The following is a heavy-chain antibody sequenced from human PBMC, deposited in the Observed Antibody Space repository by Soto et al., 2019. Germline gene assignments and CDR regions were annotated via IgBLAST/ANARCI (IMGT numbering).Heavy chain of an antibody. CDR3: ARVRREYDNSGPVDY. V-gene: IGHV4-59*12. D-gene: IGHD3-22*01. CDR2: IYYSGST. CDR1: GCSISSYY. Sequence: SETLSLTCAFSGCSISSYYWSWIRQPPGKGLEWIGYIYYSGSTNYNPSLKSRVTISVDTSKNQFSLKLSSVTAADTAVYYCARVRREYDNSGPVDYWGQGTLVTVSS. J-gene: IGHJ4*02.